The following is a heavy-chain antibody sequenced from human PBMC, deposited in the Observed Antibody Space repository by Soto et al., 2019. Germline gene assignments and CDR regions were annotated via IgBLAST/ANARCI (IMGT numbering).Heavy chain of an antibody. Sequence: EVQLVESGGGLVQPGESLRLSCAPSAFDFGGSWMSWVRQAPGKGLEWVANIMPDGNKKYYVDSVKGRFTISRDNTKNSLVLQMNSLRAKDTAVYYCARGGRWLDFHSWGQGTLVTVSS. CDR2: IMPDGNKK. D-gene: IGHD6-19*01. J-gene: IGHJ4*02. CDR3: ARGGRWLDFHS. CDR1: AFDFGGSW. V-gene: IGHV3-7*01.